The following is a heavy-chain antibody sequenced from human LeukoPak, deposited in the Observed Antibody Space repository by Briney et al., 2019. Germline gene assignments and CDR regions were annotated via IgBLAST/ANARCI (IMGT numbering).Heavy chain of an antibody. CDR2: IKQDGSET. CDR3: ARQRGSGCLDY. Sequence: GGSLRLSCAASRFTLSNYWMSWVRQAPGRGLEGVANIKQDGSETYYVDSVKGRFTISRDNAKNSLSLQMNSLRAEDTAVYYCARQRGSGCLDYWGQGTLVTVSS. D-gene: IGHD6-19*01. V-gene: IGHV3-7*01. J-gene: IGHJ4*02. CDR1: RFTLSNYW.